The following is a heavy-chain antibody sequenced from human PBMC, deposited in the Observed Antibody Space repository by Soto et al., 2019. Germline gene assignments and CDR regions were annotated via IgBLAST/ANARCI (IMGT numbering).Heavy chain of an antibody. J-gene: IGHJ3*02. V-gene: IGHV3-11*06. CDR2: ISSSSSYT. D-gene: IGHD3-16*01. Sequence: GWSLRLSCASSVFTFIDYYMSWIRQAPGKGLEWVSYISSSSSYTNYADSVKGRFTISRDNAKNSLYLQMNSLRAEDTAVYYCASWGTGDIWGQGTMVTVSS. CDR3: ASWGTGDI. CDR1: VFTFIDYY.